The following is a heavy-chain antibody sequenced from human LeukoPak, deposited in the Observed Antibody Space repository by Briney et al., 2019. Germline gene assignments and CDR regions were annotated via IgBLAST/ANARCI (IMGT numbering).Heavy chain of an antibody. Sequence: SETLSLTCTVSGGSISSSSYYWGWIRQPPGKGLEWIGSIYYSGSTYYNPSLKSRVTISVDTSKNQFSLKLSSVTAADTAVYYCARQINLEWLPRAWEENAFDIWGQGTMVTVSS. V-gene: IGHV4-39*01. CDR2: IYYSGST. J-gene: IGHJ3*02. D-gene: IGHD3-3*01. CDR3: ARQINLEWLPRAWEENAFDI. CDR1: GGSISSSSYY.